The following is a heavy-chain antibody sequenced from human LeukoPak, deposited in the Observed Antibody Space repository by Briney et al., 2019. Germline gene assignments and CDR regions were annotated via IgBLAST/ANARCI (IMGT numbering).Heavy chain of an antibody. CDR2: IYHSGST. Sequence: SQTLSLTCTVSGGSISRGGHYWSWIRQPPGKGLEWIGYIYHSGSTYYNPSLKSRVTMSVDRSKNQFSLKLTSVTAADTAVYYCARTPSAVLSAMRGYNWFDPWGQGTLVTVSS. CDR1: GGSISRGGHY. J-gene: IGHJ5*02. D-gene: IGHD2-2*01. V-gene: IGHV4-30-2*01. CDR3: ARTPSAVLSAMRGYNWFDP.